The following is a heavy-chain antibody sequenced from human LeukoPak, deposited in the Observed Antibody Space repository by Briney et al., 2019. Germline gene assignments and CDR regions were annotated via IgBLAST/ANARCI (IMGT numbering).Heavy chain of an antibody. D-gene: IGHD3-3*01. CDR1: GFTFSDYY. J-gene: IGHJ3*02. CDR2: ISSSGSTI. Sequence: GGSLRLSCAASGFTFSDYYMSWIRQAPGKGLEWVSYISSSGSTIYYADSVKGRFTISRDNAKNSLYLQMNSLRAEDTAVYYCARETYDFWSGSNDAFDIWSQGTMVTVSS. V-gene: IGHV3-11*01. CDR3: ARETYDFWSGSNDAFDI.